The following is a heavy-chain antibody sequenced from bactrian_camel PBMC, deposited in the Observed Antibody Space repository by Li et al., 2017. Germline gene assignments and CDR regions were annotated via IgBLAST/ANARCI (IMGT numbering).Heavy chain of an antibody. CDR2: SSSGALSL. D-gene: IGHD3*01. Sequence: HVQLVESGGGSVQAGGSLRLSCVASGFTISSYDFAWVRQAPGKGLEWVSSSSSGALSLVFADSVKGRFTISRDNAKNTLYLQMNGLKPEDTAVYYCASLLRLSSDALSQYFDDWGQGTQVTVS. CDR1: GFTISSYD. CDR3: ASLLRLSSDALSQYFDD. J-gene: IGHJ6*01. V-gene: IGHV3S1*01.